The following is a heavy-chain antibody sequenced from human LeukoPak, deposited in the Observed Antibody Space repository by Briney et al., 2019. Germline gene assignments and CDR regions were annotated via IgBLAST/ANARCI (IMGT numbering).Heavy chain of an antibody. Sequence: GGSLRLSCAASGFTFDDYAMHWVRQAPGKGLEWASGISWNSGSIGYADSVKGRFTISRDNAKNSLYLQMNSLGAEDTALYYCAKDTTYDILTGYFDYWGQGTLVTFSS. CDR1: GFTFDDYA. CDR2: ISWNSGSI. J-gene: IGHJ4*02. CDR3: AKDTTYDILTGYFDY. D-gene: IGHD3-9*01. V-gene: IGHV3-9*01.